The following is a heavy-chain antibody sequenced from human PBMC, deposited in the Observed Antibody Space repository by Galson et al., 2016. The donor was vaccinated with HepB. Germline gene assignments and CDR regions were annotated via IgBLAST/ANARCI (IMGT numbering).Heavy chain of an antibody. CDR2: LNAGNGNT. Sequence: SVQVSCKASGYTFSRYGIHWVRQAPGQRLEWMGWLNAGNGNTKYSQKFQGTVTITRDTSAITAYMELSSLRSEDTAVDYCARDFAFYYDSSGYYPSWFDPWGQGTRVTVSS. CDR3: ARDFAFYYDSSGYYPSWFDP. CDR1: GYTFSRYG. V-gene: IGHV1-3*01. J-gene: IGHJ5*02. D-gene: IGHD3-22*01.